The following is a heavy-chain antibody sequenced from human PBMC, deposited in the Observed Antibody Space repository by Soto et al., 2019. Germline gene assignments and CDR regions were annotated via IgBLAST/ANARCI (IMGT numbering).Heavy chain of an antibody. J-gene: IGHJ3*02. CDR1: GVTATTIY. CDR2: IESGGSI. V-gene: IGHV3-53*01. Sequence: EVQLVESGGGLIQPGGPLGLSCQAPGVTATTIYMIGVRQFPGRGLEWVSLIESGGSIYYADYVKGRFTISRDNFKNTLSLQMNSLRVEDTAVYYCASTTVWKDAFEIWGQGTLVSVSS. CDR3: ASTTVWKDAFEI. D-gene: IGHD3-16*01.